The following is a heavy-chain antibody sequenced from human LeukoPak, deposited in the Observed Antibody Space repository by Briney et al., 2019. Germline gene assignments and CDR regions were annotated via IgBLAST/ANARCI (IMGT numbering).Heavy chain of an antibody. V-gene: IGHV3-53*01. Sequence: GGSLRLSCAASGFTVSGNYISWLRQAPGKGLVWVSVVYSGVSTYYADSVKGRFTISRDSSKNTLYLQMDSLRAEDTAVYYCARLRETTVTRDDSYYYMDVWGKGTTVTVSS. CDR2: VYSGVST. D-gene: IGHD4-17*01. J-gene: IGHJ6*03. CDR3: ARLRETTVTRDDSYYYMDV. CDR1: GFTVSGNY.